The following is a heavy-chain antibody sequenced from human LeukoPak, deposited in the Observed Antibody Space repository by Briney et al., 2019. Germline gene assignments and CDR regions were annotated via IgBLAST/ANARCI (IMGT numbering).Heavy chain of an antibody. Sequence: GGSLRLSCAASGFTFSSYWMSWVRQAPGKGLEWVANIKQDGSEKYYVDSVKGRFTISRDNAKNSLYLQMNSLRAEDTAVYYCARISEYYDILTGIHSWFDPWGQGTLVTVSS. V-gene: IGHV3-7*01. CDR2: IKQDGSEK. CDR3: ARISEYYDILTGIHSWFDP. J-gene: IGHJ5*02. D-gene: IGHD3-9*01. CDR1: GFTFSSYW.